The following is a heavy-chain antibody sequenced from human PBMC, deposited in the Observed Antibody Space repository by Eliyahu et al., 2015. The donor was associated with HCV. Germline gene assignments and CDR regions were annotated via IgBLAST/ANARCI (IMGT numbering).Heavy chain of an antibody. V-gene: IGHV3-30*18. D-gene: IGHD3-16*01. Sequence: QVQLVESGGGVVQPGRSLRLSCAASGFTFRNYAMXWVRQAPGKGLEWVAVISYDGSDKYYVDSVKGRFTISRDNSKNTLNLQMISLRYEDTAMYYCVKPLGAPLGYWGQGTRVSVSS. CDR3: VKPLGAPLGY. CDR2: ISYDGSDK. CDR1: GFTFRNYA. J-gene: IGHJ4*02.